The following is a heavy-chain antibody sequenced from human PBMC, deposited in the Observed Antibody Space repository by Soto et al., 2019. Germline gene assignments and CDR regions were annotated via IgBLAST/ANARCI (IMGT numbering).Heavy chain of an antibody. CDR3: ARAARWLQSRYFDL. V-gene: IGHV3-13*01. Sequence: EVQLVESGGGLVQPGGSLRLSCAASGFTFSNYDMNWVRQATGKGLEWVSAIDIAGDTYYPDSVKGRFTISREKAKNSLYLQMNSLRADDTAVYYCARAARWLQSRYFDLWGRGTLVTVSS. J-gene: IGHJ2*01. CDR2: IDIAGDT. CDR1: GFTFSNYD. D-gene: IGHD5-12*01.